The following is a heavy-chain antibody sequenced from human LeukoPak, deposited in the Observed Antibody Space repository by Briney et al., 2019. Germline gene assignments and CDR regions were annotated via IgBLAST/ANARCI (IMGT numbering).Heavy chain of an antibody. V-gene: IGHV4-59*11. CDR1: GGSISSHY. Sequence: SETLSLTCTVSGGSISSHYWSWIRQPPGKGLEWIGYIYYSGSTNYNPSLKSRVTISVDTSKNQFSLKLSSATAADTAVYYCARDLGGGTPYDYWGQGTLVTVSS. CDR2: IYYSGST. D-gene: IGHD4-23*01. CDR3: ARDLGGGTPYDY. J-gene: IGHJ4*02.